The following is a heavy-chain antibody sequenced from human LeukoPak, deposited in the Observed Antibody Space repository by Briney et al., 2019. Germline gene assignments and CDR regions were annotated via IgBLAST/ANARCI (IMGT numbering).Heavy chain of an antibody. CDR1: GFTASNNY. V-gene: IGHV3-53*01. J-gene: IGHJ4*02. CDR2: IYSSGST. CDR3: TTEYYDSAWN. D-gene: IGHD3-3*01. Sequence: PGGSLRLSCAASGFTASNNYMTWVRQAPGKGLEWVSLIYSSGSTYYADSVKGRFTISRDNSKNTLYLQVNSLRAEDTAVYYCTTEYYDSAWNWGQGTLVTVSS.